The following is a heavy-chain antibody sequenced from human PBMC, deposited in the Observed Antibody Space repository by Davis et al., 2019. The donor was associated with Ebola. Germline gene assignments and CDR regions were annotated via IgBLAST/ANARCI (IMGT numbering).Heavy chain of an antibody. CDR3: ARGYSAWGDV. D-gene: IGHD5-12*01. CDR1: GYTFTIYT. J-gene: IGHJ6*02. CDR2: ISNRNRET. V-gene: IGHV1-18*04. Sequence: ASVKVSCKTSGYTFTIYTLTWMRQAPGQGLEWMGWISNRNRETNYAQKIQGRVTMTTDTSTNTAYMELRNLRSDDTAVYYCARGYSAWGDVWGQGTTVTVSS.